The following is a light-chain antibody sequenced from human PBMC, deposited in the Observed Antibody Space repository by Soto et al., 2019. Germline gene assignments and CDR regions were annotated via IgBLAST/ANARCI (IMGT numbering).Light chain of an antibody. CDR1: QSVSSSY. V-gene: IGKV3D-20*02. CDR3: QQRSNWPIT. Sequence: EIVLTQSPGTLSLSPGERATLSCRAGQSVSSSYLAWYQQKPGQPPRLLIYDASNRATGIPARFSGSGSGTDFTLTISSLEPEDFAVYYCQQRSNWPITFGQGTRLEIK. J-gene: IGKJ5*01. CDR2: DAS.